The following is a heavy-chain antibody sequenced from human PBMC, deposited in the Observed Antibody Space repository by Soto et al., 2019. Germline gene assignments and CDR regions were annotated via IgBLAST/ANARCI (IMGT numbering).Heavy chain of an antibody. Sequence: ASAKVSSKASAYTFTSCGISWVRQAPGQGLEWMGWISAYNGNTNYAQKLQGRVTMTTDTSTSTAYMELRSLRSDDTAVYYCAIDLNLRYFDWLPGGAYGMDVWGQGTTVNVSS. CDR2: ISAYNGNT. D-gene: IGHD3-9*01. CDR3: AIDLNLRYFDWLPGGAYGMDV. CDR1: AYTFTSCG. J-gene: IGHJ6*02. V-gene: IGHV1-18*01.